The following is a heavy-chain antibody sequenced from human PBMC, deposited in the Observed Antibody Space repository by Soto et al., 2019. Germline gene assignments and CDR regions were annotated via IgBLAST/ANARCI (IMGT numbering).Heavy chain of an antibody. Sequence: EVQLLESGGGLVQPGGSLRLSCAASGFTFSSYAMSWVRQAPGKGLEWVSAISGSGGSTYYADSVKGRFTISRDNPKHTLYLQMNSLRAEDTAVYYCAKDDPMVYARFDYWGQGPLVTVSS. CDR1: GFTFSSYA. V-gene: IGHV3-23*01. CDR3: AKDDPMVYARFDY. CDR2: ISGSGGST. J-gene: IGHJ4*02. D-gene: IGHD2-8*01.